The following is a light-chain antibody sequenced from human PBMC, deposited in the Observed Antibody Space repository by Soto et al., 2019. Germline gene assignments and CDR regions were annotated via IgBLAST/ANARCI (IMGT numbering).Light chain of an antibody. Sequence: DIQMTQSPSSLSAYLGDRVTITCRASQGISNYLAWYQQKPGRLPKLLLFGASTLQSGVPARFSGSGSGTLFTLTISGLLPGDVATYYCQKYDRAPFTFGPGTKVDFK. CDR2: GAS. CDR3: QKYDRAPFT. V-gene: IGKV1-27*01. J-gene: IGKJ3*01. CDR1: QGISNY.